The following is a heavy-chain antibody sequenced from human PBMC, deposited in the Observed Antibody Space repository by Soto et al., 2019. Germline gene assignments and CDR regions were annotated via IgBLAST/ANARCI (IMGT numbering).Heavy chain of an antibody. CDR3: AHTLASPYSYYCRGSSFDY. Sequence: QITLKESGPTLVKPTQTLTLTCTFSGFSLSTYGVSVGWIRQPPGKALEWLALIYWDNDKYYSPSMKSRLTITKVTLDNTVVLILTNMDPLATGTYYCAHTLASPYSYYCRGSSFDYWGQGTLVTVSS. J-gene: IGHJ4*02. CDR2: IYWDNDK. D-gene: IGHD3-22*01. CDR1: GFSLSTYGVS. V-gene: IGHV2-5*02.